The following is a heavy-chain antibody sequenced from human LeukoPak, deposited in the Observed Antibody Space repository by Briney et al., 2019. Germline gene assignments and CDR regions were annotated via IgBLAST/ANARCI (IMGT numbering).Heavy chain of an antibody. CDR3: ARITGPYDAFDI. J-gene: IGHJ3*02. Sequence: TLSLTCTVSGGSISSGDYYWSWIRPPPGKGLEWIGYIYYSGSTYYKSSLKSRVTISVATSKNQFSLKLSSVPAADTAVYYCARITGPYDAFDIWGQGTMVTVSS. CDR2: IYYSGST. CDR1: GGSISSGDYY. D-gene: IGHD1-20*01. V-gene: IGHV4-30-4*01.